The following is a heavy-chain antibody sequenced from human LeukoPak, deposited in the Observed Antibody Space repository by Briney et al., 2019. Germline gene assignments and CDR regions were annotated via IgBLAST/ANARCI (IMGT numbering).Heavy chain of an antibody. D-gene: IGHD2-2*01. CDR3: AKAGAVCSSTSCYANY. CDR1: GFTFSIYA. V-gene: IGHV3-23*01. J-gene: IGHJ4*02. Sequence: SGGSLRLSCAASGFTFSIYAMGWVRQAPGKGLEWVSAISGSGRDTYYTDSVKGRFTISRDNSKNTLYLQMHSLRAEDTAVYYCAKAGAVCSSTSCYANYWGQGTLVTVSS. CDR2: ISGSGRDT.